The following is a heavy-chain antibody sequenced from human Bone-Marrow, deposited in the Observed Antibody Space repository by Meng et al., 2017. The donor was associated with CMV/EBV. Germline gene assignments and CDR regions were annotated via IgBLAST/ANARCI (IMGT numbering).Heavy chain of an antibody. CDR2: VVPVLGIA. J-gene: IGHJ4*02. CDR1: GGSFSTYG. Sequence: SVKVFCKASGGSFSTYGINWVRQAPGQGLEWMGGVVPVLGIANSAQKFQGRLTITADKSTSTTYMELSSLRFEDTAVYYCARDPITLATRPYYFDYWGQGTGVTVYS. D-gene: IGHD5-24*01. V-gene: IGHV1-69*10. CDR3: ARDPITLATRPYYFDY.